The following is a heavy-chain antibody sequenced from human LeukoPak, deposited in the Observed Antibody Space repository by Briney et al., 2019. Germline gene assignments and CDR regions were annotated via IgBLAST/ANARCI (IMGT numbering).Heavy chain of an antibody. CDR2: ISYDGSNK. J-gene: IGHJ5*02. CDR1: GFTFRSYA. D-gene: IGHD3-10*01. Sequence: GGSLRLSCAASGFTFRSYAMHWVRQAPGKGLEWVAVISYDGSNKYYADSVKGRFTISRDNSKNRLYLQMNSLRAEDTAVYYCAKDYSKTSYYGSGSYYRPNWFDPWGQGTLVTVSS. CDR3: AKDYSKTSYYGSGSYYRPNWFDP. V-gene: IGHV3-30*04.